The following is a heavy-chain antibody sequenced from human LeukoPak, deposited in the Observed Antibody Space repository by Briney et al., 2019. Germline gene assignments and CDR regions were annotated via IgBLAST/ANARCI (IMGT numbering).Heavy chain of an antibody. Sequence: SETLSLTCTVSGGSISGYYWNWIRQPPGKGLEWLGYIHSSGNTRYNPSLRSRVSMSVDTSMNQFSLKLDSVTAADTAVYYCGRAGRHCSAGSCFGESWFDPWGQGTLVTVSS. CDR1: GGSISGYY. V-gene: IGHV4-59*01. D-gene: IGHD2-15*01. CDR2: IHSSGNT. CDR3: GRAGRHCSAGSCFGESWFDP. J-gene: IGHJ5*02.